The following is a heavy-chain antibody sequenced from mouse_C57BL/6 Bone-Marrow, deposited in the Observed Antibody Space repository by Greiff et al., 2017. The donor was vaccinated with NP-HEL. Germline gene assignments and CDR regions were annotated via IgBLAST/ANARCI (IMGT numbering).Heavy chain of an antibody. V-gene: IGHV5-4*01. D-gene: IGHD4-1*02. CDR1: GFTFSSYA. CDR3: ARVNWDSSYWYFDV. Sequence: EVQLVESGGGLVKPGGSLTLSCAASGFTFSSYAMSLVRQTPEKRLEWVATISDGCSYPYYPDNVTGRFPISRDNAKNNLYLQMSHLKSEDTAMYYCARVNWDSSYWYFDVWGTGTTVTVSS. CDR2: ISDGCSYP. J-gene: IGHJ1*03.